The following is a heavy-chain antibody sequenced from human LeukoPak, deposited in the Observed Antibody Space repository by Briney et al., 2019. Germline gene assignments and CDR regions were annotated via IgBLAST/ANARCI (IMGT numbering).Heavy chain of an antibody. CDR1: GFTFSSYA. CDR3: AKDRGSSTRPEFRWFDP. V-gene: IGHV3-23*01. CDR2: ISGSGGST. J-gene: IGHJ5*02. D-gene: IGHD2-2*01. Sequence: GGSLRLSCAASGFTFSSYAMSWVRQALGKGLEWVSAISGSGGSTYYADSVKGRFTISRDNSKNTLYLQMNSLRAEDTAVYYCAKDRGSSTRPEFRWFDPWGQGTLVTVSS.